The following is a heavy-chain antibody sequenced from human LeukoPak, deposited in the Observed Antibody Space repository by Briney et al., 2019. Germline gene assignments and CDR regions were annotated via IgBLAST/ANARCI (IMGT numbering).Heavy chain of an antibody. V-gene: IGHV3-23*01. CDR3: ARWGITMLRGVIPRTDAFDI. CDR2: XSGSGGST. D-gene: IGHD3-10*01. Sequence: FTFSSXXXXXXXQXPGKXXXXXXXXSGSGGSTYYADSVKGRFTISRDNSKNTLYLQMNSLRAEDTAVYYCARWGITMLRGVIPRTDAFDIWGQGTMVTVSS. J-gene: IGHJ3*02. CDR1: FTFSSXX.